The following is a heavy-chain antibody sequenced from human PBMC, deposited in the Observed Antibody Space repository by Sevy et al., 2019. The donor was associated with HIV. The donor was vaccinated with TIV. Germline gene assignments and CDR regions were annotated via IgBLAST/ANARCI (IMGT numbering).Heavy chain of an antibody. Sequence: ASVKVSCKASGYTFTSYYMHWVRQAPGQGLEWMEIINPSGGSTSYAQKFQGRVTMTRDTSTSTVYMELSSLRAEDTAVYSSAKDKRPTPGYSSGWYYWGQGTLVTVSS. CDR2: INPSGGST. V-gene: IGHV1-46*01. CDR3: AKDKRPTPGYSSGWYY. J-gene: IGHJ4*02. D-gene: IGHD6-19*01. CDR1: GYTFTSYY.